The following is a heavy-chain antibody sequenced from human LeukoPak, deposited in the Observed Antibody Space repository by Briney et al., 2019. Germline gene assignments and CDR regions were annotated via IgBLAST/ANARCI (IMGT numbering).Heavy chain of an antibody. Sequence: PSETLSLTCTVSGGSISSSSYYWGWIRQPPGKGLEWIGSIYYSGSTYYNPSLKSRVTISVDTSKNQFSLKLSSVTAADTAVYYCARDRYSGYDSYFDYWGQGTLVTVSS. CDR3: ARDRYSGYDSYFDY. CDR2: IYYSGST. J-gene: IGHJ4*02. D-gene: IGHD5-12*01. CDR1: GGSISSSSYY. V-gene: IGHV4-39*07.